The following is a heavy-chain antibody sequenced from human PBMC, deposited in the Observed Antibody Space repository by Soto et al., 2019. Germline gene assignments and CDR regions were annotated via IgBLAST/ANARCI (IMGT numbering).Heavy chain of an antibody. CDR2: IYYSGST. CDR1: GGSISSFDYY. Sequence: SETLSLTCTVSGGSISSFDYYWSWIRQPPGKGLEWIGYIYYSGSTYYNPSLKGRVTISVDTSKNQFSLKLSSVTAADTAVYYCARALSGYDYWGQGXLVTVSS. D-gene: IGHD3-3*01. V-gene: IGHV4-30-4*01. J-gene: IGHJ4*02. CDR3: ARALSGYDY.